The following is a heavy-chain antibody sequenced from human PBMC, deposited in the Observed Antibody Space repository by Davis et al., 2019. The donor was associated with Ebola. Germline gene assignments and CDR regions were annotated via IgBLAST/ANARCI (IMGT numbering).Heavy chain of an antibody. D-gene: IGHD3-10*01. V-gene: IGHV1-69*05. CDR1: GGTFSSYA. CDR3: ASYYGSGRGGMDV. Sequence: SVKVSCKASGGTFSSYAISWVRQAPGQGLEWMGGIIPIFGTANYAQKFQGRVAMTRDTSTSTAYMELSSLRSEDTAVYYCASYYGSGRGGMDVWGQGTTVTVSS. J-gene: IGHJ6*02. CDR2: IIPIFGTA.